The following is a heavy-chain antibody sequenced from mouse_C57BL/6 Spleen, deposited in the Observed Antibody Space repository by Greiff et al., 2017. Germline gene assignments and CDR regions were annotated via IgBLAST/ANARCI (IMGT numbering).Heavy chain of an antibody. Sequence: QVQLQQPGTELVKPGASVKLSCKASGYTLTSYWMHWVKQRPGQGLEWIGNINPSNGGTNYNEKFKSKATLTVDKSSRTAYMQLSSLTSEDSAVYYSARWGYCSSTGDYWGQGTSVTVSS. CDR2: INPSNGGT. D-gene: IGHD1-1*01. V-gene: IGHV1-53*01. J-gene: IGHJ4*01. CDR3: ARWGYCSSTGDY. CDR1: GYTLTSYW.